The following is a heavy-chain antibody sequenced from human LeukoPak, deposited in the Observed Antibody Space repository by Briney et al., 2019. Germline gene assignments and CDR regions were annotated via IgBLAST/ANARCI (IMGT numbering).Heavy chain of an antibody. CDR2: ISGSSGII. CDR1: GFTFNTYT. D-gene: IGHD5-12*01. J-gene: IGHJ4*02. V-gene: IGHV3-48*01. Sequence: GGSLRLSCAASGFTFNTYTMNWVRQAPGKGLEWVSYISGSSGIIDYADSVRGRFTISRDNAKNSLYLQMNSLRAEDTAVYYCTVNLVAAAIGYWGQGTLVTVSS. CDR3: TVNLVAAAIGY.